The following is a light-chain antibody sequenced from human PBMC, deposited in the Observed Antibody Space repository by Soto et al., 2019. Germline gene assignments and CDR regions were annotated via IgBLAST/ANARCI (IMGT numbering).Light chain of an antibody. CDR2: EVS. CDR3: SSYTSASALL. V-gene: IGLV2-14*01. CDR1: SSDVGGYNY. J-gene: IGLJ1*01. Sequence: QSALTQPASVSGSPGQSITISCTGTSSDVGGYNYVSWYQQHPGKAPKLMIFEVSNRPSGVSYRFSGSKSGNTASLTISGLQADDEADYYCSSYTSASALLFGTGTKDTVL.